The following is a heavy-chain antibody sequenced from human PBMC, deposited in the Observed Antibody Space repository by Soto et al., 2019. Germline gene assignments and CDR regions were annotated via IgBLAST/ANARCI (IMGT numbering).Heavy chain of an antibody. CDR2: IILIFGTA. D-gene: IGHD6-13*01. J-gene: IGHJ6*02. CDR3: ARETYSTTWYVYYYGMDV. CDR1: GGTFGHYA. V-gene: IGHV1-69*01. Sequence: QVQLVQSGAEVKKPGSSVKVSCKASGGTFGHYAITWFRQAPGQGLEWMGGIILIFGTAKYAQKFQGRVTITADESTSTAYMELSSLRSEDTAVYYCARETYSTTWYVYYYGMDVWGQGTTVTVSS.